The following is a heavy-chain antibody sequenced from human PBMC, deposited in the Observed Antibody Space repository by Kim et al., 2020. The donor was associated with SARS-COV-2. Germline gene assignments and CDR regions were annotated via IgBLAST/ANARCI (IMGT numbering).Heavy chain of an antibody. V-gene: IGHV3-48*03. CDR1: GFTFSSYE. CDR2: ISSSGSTI. CDR3: ARDCTSCSHYYYYYGMDV. D-gene: IGHD2-2*01. Sequence: GGSLRLSCAASGFTFSSYEMNWVRQAPGKGLEWVSYISSSGSTIYYADSVKDRFTISRDNAKNSLYLQMNSLRAEDTAVYYCARDCTSCSHYYYYYGMDVWGQGTTVTVSS. J-gene: IGHJ6*02.